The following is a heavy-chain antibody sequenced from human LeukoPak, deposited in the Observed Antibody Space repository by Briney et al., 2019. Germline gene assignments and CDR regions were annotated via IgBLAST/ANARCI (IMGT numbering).Heavy chain of an antibody. J-gene: IGHJ3*02. CDR1: GGSISSGGYY. CDR2: IYYSGST. Sequence: SETLSLTCTVSGGSISSGGYYWSWIRQHPGKRLEWIGYIYYSGSTYYNPSLKSRVTISVDTSKNQFSLKLSSVTAADTAVYYCARGKSITMVRDDAFDIWGQGTMVTVSS. D-gene: IGHD3-10*01. V-gene: IGHV4-31*03. CDR3: ARGKSITMVRDDAFDI.